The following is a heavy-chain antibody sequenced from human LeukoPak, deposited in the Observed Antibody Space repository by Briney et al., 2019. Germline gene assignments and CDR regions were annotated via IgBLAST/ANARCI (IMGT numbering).Heavy chain of an antibody. CDR1: GFTFSSYA. D-gene: IGHD1-1*01. V-gene: IGHV3-23*01. CDR3: AKEDQYNWNAPPSQFDY. J-gene: IGHJ4*02. CDR2: ISGIGGGT. Sequence: GGSLRLSCAASGFTFSSYAMSWVRHAPGKGRGWVSAISGIGGGTYYAHSVQGRFTISRDNSKNTLYLQMTSLRAEDTAVYYCAKEDQYNWNAPPSQFDYWGQGTLVTVSS.